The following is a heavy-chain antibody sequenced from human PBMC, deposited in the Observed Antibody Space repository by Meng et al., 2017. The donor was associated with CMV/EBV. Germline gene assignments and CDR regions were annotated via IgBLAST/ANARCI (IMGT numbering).Heavy chain of an antibody. D-gene: IGHD3-10*01. CDR1: TFSSYW. Sequence: TFSSYWMDWVRQAPGKGLVWVSRINSDGSSTSYADSGKGRFTISRDNTKNTLYLQMNSLRAEDTAVYYWARGRGKYYYGSGPPDYWGQGTLVTVSS. V-gene: IGHV3-74*01. CDR2: INSDGSST. CDR3: ARGRGKYYYGSGPPDY. J-gene: IGHJ4*02.